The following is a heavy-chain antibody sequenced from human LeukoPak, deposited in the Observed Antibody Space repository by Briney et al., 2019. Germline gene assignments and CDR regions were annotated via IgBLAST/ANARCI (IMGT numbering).Heavy chain of an antibody. Sequence: GGSLRLSCAASGFTFSSYGMHWVRQAPGKGLEWVAFIRYDGSNKYYADSVKGRFTISRDNSKNTLYLQMNSLRADDTAVYYCASPLLAVAGTLDYWGQGTLVTVSP. CDR1: GFTFSSYG. CDR2: IRYDGSNK. J-gene: IGHJ4*02. D-gene: IGHD6-19*01. V-gene: IGHV3-30*02. CDR3: ASPLLAVAGTLDY.